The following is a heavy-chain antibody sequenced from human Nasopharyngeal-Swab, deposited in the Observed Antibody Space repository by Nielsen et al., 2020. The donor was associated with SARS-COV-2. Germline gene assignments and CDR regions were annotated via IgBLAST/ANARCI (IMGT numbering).Heavy chain of an antibody. V-gene: IGHV1-2*06. CDR2: INPNSGGT. D-gene: IGHD5-18*01. CDR3: AREPRYSYGLFDP. J-gene: IGHJ5*02. Sequence: ASVKVSCKASGYTFTGYYMHWVRQAPGQGLEWMGRINPNSGGTNYAQEFQGRVTMTRDTSISTAYMELSRLRSDDTAVYYCAREPRYSYGLFDPWGQGTLVTVSS. CDR1: GYTFTGYY.